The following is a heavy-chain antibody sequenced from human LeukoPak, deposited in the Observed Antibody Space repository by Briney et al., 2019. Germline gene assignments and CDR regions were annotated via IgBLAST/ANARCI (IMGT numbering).Heavy chain of an antibody. J-gene: IGHJ4*02. Sequence: AGGSLRLSCAASGFTFSSYWMSWVRQAPGKGLEWVANIKQDGSEKYYVDSVKGRFTISRDNAKNSLYLQMNSLRAEDTAVYYCARDRTEMATINIGEVGYWGQGTLVTVSS. CDR1: GFTFSSYW. CDR2: IKQDGSEK. V-gene: IGHV3-7*01. CDR3: ARDRTEMATINIGEVGY. D-gene: IGHD5-12*01.